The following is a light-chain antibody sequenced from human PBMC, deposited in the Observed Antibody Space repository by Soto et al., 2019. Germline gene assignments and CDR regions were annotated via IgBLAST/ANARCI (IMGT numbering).Light chain of an antibody. J-gene: IGKJ1*01. CDR2: DAS. CDR3: QQYNGYSRT. V-gene: IGKV1-5*01. CDR1: QSIGGS. Sequence: DIRMTQSPSTLSASVGDRLTITCRASQSIGGSLAWYQQKPGKAPNLLISDASNLERGVPSRFGGSGSGTEFTLTIRSLQPDDFATYYCQQYNGYSRTFGQGTKVEIK.